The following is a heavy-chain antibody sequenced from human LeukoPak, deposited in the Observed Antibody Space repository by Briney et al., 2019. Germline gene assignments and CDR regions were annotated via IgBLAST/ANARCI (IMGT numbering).Heavy chain of an antibody. J-gene: IGHJ5*02. D-gene: IGHD2-2*01. CDR2: INPNSGGT. CDR3: ARGQWGPAAMKVWFDP. CDR1: GYTFTGYY. Sequence: GASVKVSCKASGYTFTGYYMHWVRQAPGQGLEWMGRINPNSGGTNYAQKFQGRVTMTRDTSISTAYMELSRLRSDDTAVYYCARGQWGPAAMKVWFDPWGQGTLVTVSS. V-gene: IGHV1-2*06.